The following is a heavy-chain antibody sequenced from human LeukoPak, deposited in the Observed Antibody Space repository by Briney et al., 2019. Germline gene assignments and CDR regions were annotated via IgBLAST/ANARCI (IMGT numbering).Heavy chain of an antibody. CDR1: GFTFSSYA. D-gene: IGHD5-12*01. Sequence: GGSLRLSCVASGFTFSSYAMHRVRQAPGKGLEWVAVISYDGSNKYYADSVKGRFTISRDNSKNTLYLQMNSLRAEDTAVYYCAREGLVVATTGPFDYWGQGTLVTVSS. J-gene: IGHJ4*02. CDR2: ISYDGSNK. V-gene: IGHV3-30*04. CDR3: AREGLVVATTGPFDY.